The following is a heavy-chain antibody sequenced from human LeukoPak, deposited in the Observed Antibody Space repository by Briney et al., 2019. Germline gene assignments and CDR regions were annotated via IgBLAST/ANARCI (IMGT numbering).Heavy chain of an antibody. D-gene: IGHD3-22*01. V-gene: IGHV5-51*01. CDR2: IYPGNSDI. Sequence: GDSLKISCKASGYSFSSYWIAWLRQTPGKGLEWMGIIYPGNSDIRYSPSFQGQVTISVDKSISTAYLQWSSLKASETAMYYCVRQDGYYYDSSGYGDDVFDIWGQGTMVTVSS. CDR3: VRQDGYYYDSSGYGDDVFDI. CDR1: GYSFSSYW. J-gene: IGHJ3*02.